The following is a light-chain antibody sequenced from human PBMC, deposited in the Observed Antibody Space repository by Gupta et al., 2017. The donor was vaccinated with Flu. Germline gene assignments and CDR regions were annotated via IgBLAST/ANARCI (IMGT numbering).Light chain of an antibody. V-gene: IGKV1-39*01. J-gene: IGKJ2*02. CDR1: EDINNY. Sequence: DIQMTQSPSPLYASLGDRISITCRASEDINNYLNWYQQRPGESPKLLIYSASRWQGGVPSRFSGSGSGTDFTLTITKGQPGDFATYYCQQTNIMPGTFGQGT. CDR3: QQTNIMPGT. CDR2: SAS.